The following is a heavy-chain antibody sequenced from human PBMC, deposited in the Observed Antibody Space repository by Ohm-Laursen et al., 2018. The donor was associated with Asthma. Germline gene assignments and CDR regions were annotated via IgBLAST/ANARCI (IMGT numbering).Heavy chain of an antibody. J-gene: IGHJ3*02. D-gene: IGHD4-17*01. CDR3: AKDYGDYYEAFDI. CDR1: GYTFSRYS. V-gene: IGHV3-74*01. Sequence: SLRLSCSASGYTFSRYSIHWVRQAPGKGPVWVSRLNTDGSGTWYADSVKGRFTISRDNAKNTLYLQMNSLRAEDTALYYCAKDYGDYYEAFDIWGQGTMVTVSS. CDR2: LNTDGSGT.